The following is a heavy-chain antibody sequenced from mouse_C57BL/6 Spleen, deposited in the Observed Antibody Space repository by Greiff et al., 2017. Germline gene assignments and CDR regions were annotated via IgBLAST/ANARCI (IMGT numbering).Heavy chain of an antibody. CDR1: GYTFTSYW. Sequence: EVQLQQSGTVLARPGASVKMSCKTSGYTFTSYWMHWVKQRPGQGLEWIGAIYPGDSDTSYNQKFKGKAKLTAVTSASTAYMELSSLTMENSAVYDCARDPTWVLDYWGQGTTLTVSS. CDR3: ARDPTWVLDY. V-gene: IGHV1-5*01. J-gene: IGHJ2*01. CDR2: IYPGDSDT. D-gene: IGHD4-1*01.